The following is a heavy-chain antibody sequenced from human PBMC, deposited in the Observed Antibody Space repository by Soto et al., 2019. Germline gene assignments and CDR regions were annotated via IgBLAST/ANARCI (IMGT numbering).Heavy chain of an antibody. Sequence: TSETLSLTCTVTGDSISSYRWRWIRQPPGKGLECIGYLYSSGSTDDNPPRKGRVTISVDTSKNQFSLKLSSVTAADTAVYYCARSLSSAYPLHFHYWGQGTLVTVSS. D-gene: IGHD3-22*01. CDR2: LYSSGST. J-gene: IGHJ4*02. V-gene: IGHV4-59*01. CDR3: ARSLSSAYPLHFHY. CDR1: GDSISSYR.